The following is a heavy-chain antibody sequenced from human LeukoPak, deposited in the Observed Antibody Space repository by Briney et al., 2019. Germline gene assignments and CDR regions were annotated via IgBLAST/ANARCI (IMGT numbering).Heavy chain of an antibody. CDR2: IYSGGST. CDR1: GFTVSSNY. V-gene: IGHV3-53*01. D-gene: IGHD1-20*01. Sequence: GGSLRLSYAASGFTVSSNYMSWVRQAPGKGLEWVSVIYSGGSTYYADSVKGRFTISRDNSKNTLYLQMNSLRAEDTAVYYCARDRYNWNPRYYYYYMDVWGKGTTVTVSS. J-gene: IGHJ6*03. CDR3: ARDRYNWNPRYYYYYMDV.